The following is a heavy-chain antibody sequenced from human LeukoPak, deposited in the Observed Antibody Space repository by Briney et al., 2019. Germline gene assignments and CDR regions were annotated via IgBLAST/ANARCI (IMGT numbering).Heavy chain of an antibody. J-gene: IGHJ4*02. CDR1: GYSFTTYW. V-gene: IGHV5-51*01. D-gene: IGHD4-17*01. CDR2: IYPGDSDT. CDR3: ARGSTVTTIDC. Sequence: GESLKISCKGSGYSFTTYWIGWVRQMPGKGLEWMAFIYPGDSDTRYSPSFQGQVTISADKSINTAYLQWSSLKASDTAMYYCARGSTVTTIDCWGQGTLVTASS.